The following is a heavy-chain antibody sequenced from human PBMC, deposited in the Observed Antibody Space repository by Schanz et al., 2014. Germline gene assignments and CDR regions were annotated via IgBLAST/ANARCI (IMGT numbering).Heavy chain of an antibody. V-gene: IGHV3-11*01. CDR3: ARENLNWEAFDI. D-gene: IGHD7-27*01. Sequence: QVQLVESGGAVVQPGGSLRLSCAASGFIFNDYYMNWIRQAPGKGLEWLSYISRDGTTSYYADSVKGRFTISRDNAKNSLYLEMTSLRGEDTAVYYCARENLNWEAFDIWGQGTVVTVSS. CDR2: ISRDGTTS. CDR1: GFIFNDYY. J-gene: IGHJ3*02.